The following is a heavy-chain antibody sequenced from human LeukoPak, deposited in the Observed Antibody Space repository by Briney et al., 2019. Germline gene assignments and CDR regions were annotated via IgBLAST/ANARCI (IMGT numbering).Heavy chain of an antibody. D-gene: IGHD6-6*01. CDR1: GFTFSSYA. J-gene: IGHJ4*02. V-gene: IGHV3-23*01. CDR3: AKDRLKYSSPSGTFDY. Sequence: GGSLRLSCAASGFTFSSYAMSWVRQAPGKGLEWVSAISGSGGSTYYADSVKGRFTISRDNSKNTLYLQMNSLRAEDTAVYYCAKDRLKYSSPSGTFDYWGQGTLVTVSS. CDR2: ISGSGGST.